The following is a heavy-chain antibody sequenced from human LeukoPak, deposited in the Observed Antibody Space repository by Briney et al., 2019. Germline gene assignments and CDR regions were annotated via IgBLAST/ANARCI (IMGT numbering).Heavy chain of an antibody. Sequence: GGSLRLSCAASGFTFDDYAMHWVRQAPGKGLEWVSGISWNSGSIGYADSVKGRFTISRDNAKNSLYLQMNSLRAEDTALYYCAKGPNVWDTAMFDYWGQGTLVTVSS. J-gene: IGHJ4*02. CDR3: AKGPNVWDTAMFDY. D-gene: IGHD5-18*01. CDR1: GFTFDDYA. CDR2: ISWNSGSI. V-gene: IGHV3-9*01.